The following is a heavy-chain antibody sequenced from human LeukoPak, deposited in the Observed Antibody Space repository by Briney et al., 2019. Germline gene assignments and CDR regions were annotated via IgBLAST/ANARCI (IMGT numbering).Heavy chain of an antibody. J-gene: IGHJ3*02. CDR2: INHSGST. D-gene: IGHD3-22*01. V-gene: IGHV4-34*01. CDR1: GGSFSGYY. CDR3: ARAQEYYYDSRAFDI. Sequence: SETLSLTCAVYGGSFSGYYWSWIRQPPGKGLEWIGEINHSGSTNYNPSLKSRVTISVDMSKNQFSLKLSSVTAADTAVYYCARAQEYYYDSRAFDIWGQGTMVTVSS.